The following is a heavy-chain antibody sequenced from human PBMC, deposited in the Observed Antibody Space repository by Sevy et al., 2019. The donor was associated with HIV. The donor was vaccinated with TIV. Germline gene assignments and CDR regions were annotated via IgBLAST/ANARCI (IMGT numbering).Heavy chain of an antibody. V-gene: IGHV3-30*03. D-gene: IGHD6-13*01. CDR3: ARDAGYSVNWYPRFDP. CDR2: ISYDGSHK. Sequence: GGSLRLSCAASGLSVSDNYMNWVRQAPGKGLEWVAVISYDGSHKYYADSVKGRFTISRDDSKSSLYLQMNTLRAEDTAVYYCARDAGYSVNWYPRFDPWGQGTLVTVSS. J-gene: IGHJ5*02. CDR1: GLSVSDNY.